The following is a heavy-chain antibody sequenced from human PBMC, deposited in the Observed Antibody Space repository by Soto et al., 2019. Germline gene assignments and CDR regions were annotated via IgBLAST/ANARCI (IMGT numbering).Heavy chain of an antibody. J-gene: IGHJ4*02. Sequence: SETLSLTCTVSGGSITSSSYYWGWIRQPPGKGLEWIGGIYYSGRSYYNPSLKSRVTMSVDTSKNQFSLTLNSVTAADAAVYYCARQRNTVVTQAYFDHWGQGTLVTVSS. CDR2: IYYSGRS. CDR3: ARQRNTVVTQAYFDH. D-gene: IGHD2-21*02. CDR1: GGSITSSSYY. V-gene: IGHV4-39*01.